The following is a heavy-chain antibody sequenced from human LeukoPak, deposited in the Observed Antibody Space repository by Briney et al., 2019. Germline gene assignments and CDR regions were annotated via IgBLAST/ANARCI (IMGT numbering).Heavy chain of an antibody. CDR2: ISGSGGST. V-gene: IGHV3-23*01. CDR1: GFTFNNYW. D-gene: IGHD2-21*02. J-gene: IGHJ4*02. CDR3: AKDRVTFLTPPFDY. Sequence: PGGSLRLSCAASGFTFNNYWMSWVRQAPGKGLEWVSAISGSGGSTYYADSVKGRFTISRDNSKNTLYLQMNSLRAEDTAVYYCAKDRVTFLTPPFDYWGQGTLVTVSS.